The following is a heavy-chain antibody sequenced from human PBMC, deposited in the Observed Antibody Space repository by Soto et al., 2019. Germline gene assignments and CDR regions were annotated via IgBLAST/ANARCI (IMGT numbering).Heavy chain of an antibody. CDR1: GFTFSSYW. J-gene: IGHJ6*02. D-gene: IGHD4-17*01. CDR3: ARVDGDYDYYYYGMDV. Sequence: GVSLRLSCAASGFTFSSYWMSWVRQAPRKGLEWVANIKQDGSEKYYVDSVKGRFTISRDNAKNSLYLQVNSLRAEDTAVYYCARVDGDYDYYYYGMDVWGQGTMVTVSS. CDR2: IKQDGSEK. V-gene: IGHV3-7*01.